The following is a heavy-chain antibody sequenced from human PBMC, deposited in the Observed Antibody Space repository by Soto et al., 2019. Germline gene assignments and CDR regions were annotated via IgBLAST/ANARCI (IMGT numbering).Heavy chain of an antibody. CDR1: GFTFSSHT. J-gene: IGHJ6*02. CDR3: ARDRGFYYSSGTLATGDYNYGMDV. CDR2: VPSSGSSI. Sequence: EVQLVESGGGLVKPGGSLRLSCEASGFTFSSHTMNWVRQAPGKGLEWVSSVPSSGSSIYYADSLKGRFTISRDNAKNSLYLQINSLRAEDTAVYYCARDRGFYYSSGTLATGDYNYGMDVWGQGTTVIVSS. D-gene: IGHD3-10*01. V-gene: IGHV3-21*01.